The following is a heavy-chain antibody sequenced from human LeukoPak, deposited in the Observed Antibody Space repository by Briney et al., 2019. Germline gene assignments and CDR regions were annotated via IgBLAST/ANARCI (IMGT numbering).Heavy chain of an antibody. J-gene: IGHJ4*02. Sequence: GGSLRLSCAASGFTFNIYTMNWVRQTPGKGLEWLSSIHSGSTYIFYADSVKGRFTISRDDAKNSVYLQMNSLRAEDTAVYYCARDWILDYWGQGTLVTVSS. CDR1: GFTFNIYT. CDR3: ARDWILDY. V-gene: IGHV3-21*01. CDR2: IHSGSTYI. D-gene: IGHD5-18*01.